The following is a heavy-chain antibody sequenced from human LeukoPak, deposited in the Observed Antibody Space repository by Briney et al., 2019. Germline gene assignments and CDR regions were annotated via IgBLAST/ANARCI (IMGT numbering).Heavy chain of an antibody. CDR1: GYTFTGYY. V-gene: IGHV1-18*04. CDR2: ISGRNGNT. J-gene: IGHJ4*02. CDR3: TRDHALWSNCFDY. Sequence: ASVKVSCKASGYTFTGYYMHWVRQAPGQGFEWMGWISGRNGNTNYSQRLQGRVTMTTDTSTSTAYMELRSLTSDDTAVYYCTRDHALWSNCFDYWGQGTLVTVSS. D-gene: IGHD2/OR15-2a*01.